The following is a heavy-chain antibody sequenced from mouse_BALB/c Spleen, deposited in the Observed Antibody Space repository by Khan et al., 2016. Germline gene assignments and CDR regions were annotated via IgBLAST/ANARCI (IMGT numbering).Heavy chain of an antibody. V-gene: IGHV3-2*02. CDR2: ISYSGST. CDR1: GYSITSDYA. Sequence: VQLKQSGPGLVKPSQSLSLTCTVTGYSITSDYAWNWIRQFPGNKLEWMGYISYSGSTSYNPSLKRRISITRDTSKNQFFLQLNSVTTEDTATYYCARNYGSSYYFDYWGQGTTLTVSS. J-gene: IGHJ2*01. CDR3: ARNYGSSYYFDY. D-gene: IGHD1-1*01.